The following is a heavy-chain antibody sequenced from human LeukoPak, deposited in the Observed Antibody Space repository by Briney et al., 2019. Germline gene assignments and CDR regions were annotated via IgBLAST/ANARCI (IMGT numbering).Heavy chain of an antibody. V-gene: IGHV3-30*18. CDR3: AKDLGPMVRGVFDY. CDR1: GFTFSSYG. J-gene: IGHJ4*02. Sequence: GGSLRLSCAASGFTFSSYGMHWVRQAPGKGLEWVAVISYDGSNKYYADSVKGRFTISRDNSKNTLYLQMNSLRAEDTAVYYCAKDLGPMVRGVFDYWGQGTLVTVSS. CDR2: ISYDGSNK. D-gene: IGHD3-10*01.